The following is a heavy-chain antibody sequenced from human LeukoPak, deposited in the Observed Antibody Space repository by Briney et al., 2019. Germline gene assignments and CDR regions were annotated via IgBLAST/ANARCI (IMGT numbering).Heavy chain of an antibody. V-gene: IGHV1-2*02. D-gene: IGHD5-12*01. Sequence: ASVKVSCKASGYTFTGYYMHWVRQAPGQGLEWMGWINPNSGGTNYAQKFQGRVTMTRDMSISTAYMELSRLRSDDTAVYYCARVVVADDHIDYWGQGTLVTVSS. CDR3: ARVVVADDHIDY. J-gene: IGHJ4*02. CDR1: GYTFTGYY. CDR2: INPNSGGT.